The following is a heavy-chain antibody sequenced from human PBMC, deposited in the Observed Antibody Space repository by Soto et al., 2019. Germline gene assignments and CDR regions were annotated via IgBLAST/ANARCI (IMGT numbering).Heavy chain of an antibody. V-gene: IGHV5-10-1*01. Sequence: PGESLKISCKGSGFSFAGYWITWVRQKPGKGLEWMGRIDPSDSQTYYSPSFRGHVTISATKSITTVFLQWSSLRASDTAMYYCARQIYDSDTGPNFQYYFDSWGQGTPVTVSS. CDR3: ARQIYDSDTGPNFQYYFDS. D-gene: IGHD3-22*01. CDR2: IDPSDSQT. J-gene: IGHJ4*02. CDR1: GFSFAGYW.